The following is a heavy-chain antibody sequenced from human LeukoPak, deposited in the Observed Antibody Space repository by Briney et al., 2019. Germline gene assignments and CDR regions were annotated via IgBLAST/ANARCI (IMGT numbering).Heavy chain of an antibody. CDR1: GDSVSSNSAA. J-gene: IGHJ6*02. CDR3: ARDSSPGLRSRGYGMDV. CDR2: TYYRSKWYN. Sequence: SQTLSLTCVISGDSVSSNSAAWNWIRQSPSRGLEWLGRTYYRSKWYNDYAVSVKSRITINPDTSKNQFSLQLNSVTPEDTAVYYCARDSSPGLRSRGYGMDVWGQGTTVTVSS. D-gene: IGHD2-15*01. V-gene: IGHV6-1*01.